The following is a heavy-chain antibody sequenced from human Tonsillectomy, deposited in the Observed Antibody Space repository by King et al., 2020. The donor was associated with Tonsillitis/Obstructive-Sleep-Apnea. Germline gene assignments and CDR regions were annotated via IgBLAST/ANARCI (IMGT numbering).Heavy chain of an antibody. D-gene: IGHD2-8*01. CDR1: GYTFISYG. V-gene: IGHV1-18*01. Sequence: QLVQSGAEVKKPGASVKVSCKASGYTFISYGISWVRQAPGQGLEWMGWISAYNGNTNYAQKLQGRVTMTTDTSTSTAYMEMRSLRSDATAVYYCARDPGXLMVYAXTGMDVWGQGTTVTVSS. J-gene: IGHJ6*02. CDR3: ARDPGXLMVYAXTGMDV. CDR2: ISAYNGNT.